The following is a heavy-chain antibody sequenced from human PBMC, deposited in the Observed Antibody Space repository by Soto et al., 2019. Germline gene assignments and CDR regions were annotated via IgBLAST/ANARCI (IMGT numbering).Heavy chain of an antibody. CDR1: GFTFNSYS. D-gene: IGHD6-19*01. CDR2: IRSSSTTK. J-gene: IGHJ5*02. Sequence: EVQLVESGGGWVQPGGSLRLSCAASGFTFNSYSMNWVRQAPGKGLEWGSYIRSSSTTKYYTDSVQGRLTIARDNDKNSLYLQINSMRDDYTAVYYCARPSSGWENCFAPGAKGTLVTVSS. V-gene: IGHV3-48*02. CDR3: ARPSSGWENCFAP.